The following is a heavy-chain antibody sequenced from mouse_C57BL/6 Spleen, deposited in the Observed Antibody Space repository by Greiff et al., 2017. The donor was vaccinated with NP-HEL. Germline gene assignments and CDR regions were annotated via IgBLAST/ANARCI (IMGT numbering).Heavy chain of an antibody. V-gene: IGHV1-82*01. J-gene: IGHJ4*01. D-gene: IGHD4-1*01. CDR1: GYAFSSSW. CDR2: IYPGDGDT. CDR3: ARGLGRGAMDY. Sequence: VQLQQSGPELVKPGASVKISCKASGYAFSSSWMNWVKQRPGKGLEWIGRIYPGDGDTNYNGKFKGKATLTADKSSSTAYMQLSSLTSEDSAVYFCARGLGRGAMDYWGQGTSVTVSS.